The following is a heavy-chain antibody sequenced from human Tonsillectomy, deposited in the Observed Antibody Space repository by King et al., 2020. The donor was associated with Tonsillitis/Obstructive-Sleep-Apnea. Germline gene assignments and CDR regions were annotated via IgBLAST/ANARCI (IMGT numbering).Heavy chain of an antibody. CDR1: GFSLSTSGVG. CDR2: IYCDDDK. CDR3: ALSSFLRGPNRYYFDY. J-gene: IGHJ4*02. Sequence: ITLKESGPTLVKPTQTLTLTCTFSGFSLSTSGVGVGWIRHPPGKALEWLALIYCDDDKRYSPSLKSRLTITKDTSKNQVVLTMTNMDPVDTATYYCALSSFLRGPNRYYFDYWGQGTLVTVSS. D-gene: IGHD2/OR15-2a*01. V-gene: IGHV2-5*02.